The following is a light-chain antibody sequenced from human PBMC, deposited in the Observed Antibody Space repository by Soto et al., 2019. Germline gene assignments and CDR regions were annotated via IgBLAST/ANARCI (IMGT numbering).Light chain of an antibody. V-gene: IGKV3-15*01. J-gene: IGKJ1*01. CDR1: QSVGSN. CDR2: GAS. Sequence: IVMAQSTATLSVSPGERATLSCRASQSVGSNLAWYQQKPGQAPRLLIYGASTRVTGIPARFSGSGSGTEFTLTISSLQSEDFAVYHCQQYYNWWTFGQGTKVDI. CDR3: QQYYNWWT.